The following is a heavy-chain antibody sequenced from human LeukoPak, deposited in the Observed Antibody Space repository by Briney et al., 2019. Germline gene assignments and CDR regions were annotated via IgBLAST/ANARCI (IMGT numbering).Heavy chain of an antibody. V-gene: IGHV1-2*02. J-gene: IGHJ4*02. D-gene: IGHD2-2*01. CDR3: ARANALYCSSTSCLFDY. Sequence: WASVKVSCKASGYTFTVYYMHWVRQAPGQGLEWMAWINPNSGGTYYAQNFHDRITITRDTSISTAYMELSRLRSDDTAIYYCARANALYCSSTSCLFDYWGQGTLVTVSS. CDR2: INPNSGGT. CDR1: GYTFTVYY.